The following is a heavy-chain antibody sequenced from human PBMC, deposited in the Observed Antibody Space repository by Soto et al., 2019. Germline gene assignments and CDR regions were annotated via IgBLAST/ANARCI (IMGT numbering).Heavy chain of an antibody. D-gene: IGHD2-2*01. V-gene: IGHV3-23*01. CDR3: ARDCSSTSCYVDGLNWFDP. CDR2: ISGSGGSP. Sequence: PGGSLSLSCAASGFTFSGHTMSWVRQAPGKGLEWVSAISGSGGSPYYADSVKGRFTISRDNAKNSLYLQMNSLRAEDTAVYYCARDCSSTSCYVDGLNWFDPWGQGTLVTVSS. J-gene: IGHJ5*02. CDR1: GFTFSGHT.